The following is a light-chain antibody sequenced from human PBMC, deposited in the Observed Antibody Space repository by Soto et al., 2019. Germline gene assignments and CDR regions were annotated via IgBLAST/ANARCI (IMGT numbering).Light chain of an antibody. J-gene: IGLJ3*02. V-gene: IGLV2-14*01. CDR1: TSDVGAYNF. CDR3: SSFTTSSTLV. CDR2: EVS. Sequence: QSALTQPASVSGSPGQSITISCTATTSDVGAYNFVSWYQQHPGEVPKLIIYEVSNRPSGVSNRFSGSKSGNTASLTISGLQAEDEADYYCSSFTTSSTLVFGGGNKLTVL.